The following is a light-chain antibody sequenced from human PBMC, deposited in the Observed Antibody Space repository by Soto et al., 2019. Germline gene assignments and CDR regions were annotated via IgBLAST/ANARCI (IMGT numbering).Light chain of an antibody. CDR2: DAS. V-gene: IGKV3-15*01. J-gene: IGKJ1*01. CDR1: QSVSIN. CDR3: QQYNYWPT. Sequence: EMVMTQSPATLSVSPGERATLSCRASQSVSINLAWYQQKPGQAPRLLIHDASTRATGIPARFSGSGSGTELTLTINSLQSEDFAVYYCQQYNYWPTFGQGTKVEI.